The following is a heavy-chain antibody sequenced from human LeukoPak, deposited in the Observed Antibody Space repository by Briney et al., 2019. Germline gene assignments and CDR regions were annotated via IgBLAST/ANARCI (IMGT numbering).Heavy chain of an antibody. CDR3: AKIISSSWGVFDY. V-gene: IGHV3-30*02. CDR1: DFTFSSYG. D-gene: IGHD3-10*01. J-gene: IGHJ4*02. Sequence: GGSLRLSCVASDFTFSSYGMHWLRQAPGKGLEWVAFIRSDGSTKYYADSVKGRFTISRDNSKNTLYLRMNSLRAEDTAMYYCAKIISSSWGVFDYWGQGTLVTVS. CDR2: IRSDGSTK.